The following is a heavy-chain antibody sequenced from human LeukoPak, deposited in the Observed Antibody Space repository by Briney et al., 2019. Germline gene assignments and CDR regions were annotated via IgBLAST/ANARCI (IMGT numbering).Heavy chain of an antibody. V-gene: IGHV4-59*01. J-gene: IGHJ1*01. CDR2: IHYSGST. CDR1: GGSISSYY. Sequence: SETLSLTCTVSGGSISSYYWSWIRQPPGKGLQWIGYIHYSGSTNYNPSLKSRVTISVDTSKNQFSLKLTSVTAADTAVYYCARDDYGDYTFHHWGQGTLVIVSS. D-gene: IGHD4-17*01. CDR3: ARDDYGDYTFHH.